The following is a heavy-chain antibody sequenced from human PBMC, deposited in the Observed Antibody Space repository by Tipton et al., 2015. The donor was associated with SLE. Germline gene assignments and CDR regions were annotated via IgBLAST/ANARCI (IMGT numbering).Heavy chain of an antibody. D-gene: IGHD1-26*01. V-gene: IGHV4-34*01. J-gene: IGHJ4*02. CDR2: INHSGST. CDR1: GGSFSAYY. Sequence: TLSLTCAVYGGSFSAYYWTWIRQPPGRGLEWIGQINHSGSTNYNPSLKSRVTISIDTSKNQFSLKLSSVTAADTAMYFCARHLGRTYYFDSWGQGTLVTVSS. CDR3: ARHLGRTYYFDS.